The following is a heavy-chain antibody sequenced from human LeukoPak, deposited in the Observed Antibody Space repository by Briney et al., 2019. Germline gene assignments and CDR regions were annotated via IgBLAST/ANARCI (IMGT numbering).Heavy chain of an antibody. CDR3: ASGSSPTVTTWEKTYYMDV. Sequence: QSGGSLRLSCAASGFTFSSYAMNWVRQAPGKGLEWVSGISSGGGNTYYADSVKGRFTISRDNSKNTLYLQMNSLRAEDTAVYYCASGSSPTVTTWEKTYYMDVWGKGTTVTVSS. CDR2: ISSGGGNT. V-gene: IGHV3-23*01. J-gene: IGHJ6*03. CDR1: GFTFSSYA. D-gene: IGHD4-11*01.